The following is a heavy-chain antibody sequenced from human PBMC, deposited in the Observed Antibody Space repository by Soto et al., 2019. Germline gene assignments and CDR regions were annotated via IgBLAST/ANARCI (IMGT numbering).Heavy chain of an antibody. J-gene: IGHJ6*02. CDR3: AKAVGGYYYGMDV. D-gene: IGHD3-16*01. Sequence: GGSLRLSCAASGFTFADYTMHWVRQAPGKGLEWVSLFSWDGSSAYYGDSVKGRFTISRDNSKNSLYLQMNSLRPEDTALYYCAKAVGGYYYGMDVWGQGTTVTVSS. CDR1: GFTFADYT. V-gene: IGHV3-43*01. CDR2: FSWDGSSA.